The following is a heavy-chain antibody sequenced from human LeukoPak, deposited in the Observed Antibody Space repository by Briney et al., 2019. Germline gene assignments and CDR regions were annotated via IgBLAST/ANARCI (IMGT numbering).Heavy chain of an antibody. D-gene: IGHD6-19*01. CDR3: ARVKWSAWYYFDY. Sequence: PSETLSLTCTVSGGSISRSAYYWGWVRQPPGKELEWIGSIYYSGSTYYNPSLKSRVTTSVDMSKNQFSLKLTSVTAADTAVYYCARVKWSAWYYFDYWGQGTLVTVSS. CDR1: GGSISRSAYY. V-gene: IGHV4-39*07. J-gene: IGHJ4*02. CDR2: IYYSGST.